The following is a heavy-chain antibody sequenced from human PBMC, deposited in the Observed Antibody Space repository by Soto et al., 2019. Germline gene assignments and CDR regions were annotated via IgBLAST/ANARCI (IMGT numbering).Heavy chain of an antibody. CDR2: TYYRSKWYN. CDR3: ARDGGGGYCSGGSCYHGDKDNWFDP. Sequence: SQPLTLPFAITGDSVSNHSAAWNWIRQYPSRGLEWLGRTYYRSKWYNDYAVSVKSRITITPDTSKNQFSLQLNSVTPEDTAVYYCARDGGGGYCSGGSCYHGDKDNWFDPWGQGTLVTVSS. CDR1: GDSVSNHSAA. D-gene: IGHD2-15*01. J-gene: IGHJ5*02. V-gene: IGHV6-1*01.